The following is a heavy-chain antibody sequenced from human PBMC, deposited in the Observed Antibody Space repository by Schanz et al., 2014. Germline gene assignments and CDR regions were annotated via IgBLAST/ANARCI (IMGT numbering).Heavy chain of an antibody. CDR1: GFTFSAYA. Sequence: EVQLLESGGGLVQPGGSLRLSCAASGFTFSAYAMTWVRQIPGKGLEWVSAISASGGTTYYADSVKGRFTISRDNAKNSLYLLMNSLRAEDTAVYYCAKSDAFDIWGQGTLVTVSS. CDR3: AKSDAFDI. J-gene: IGHJ3*02. CDR2: ISASGGTT. V-gene: IGHV3-23*01.